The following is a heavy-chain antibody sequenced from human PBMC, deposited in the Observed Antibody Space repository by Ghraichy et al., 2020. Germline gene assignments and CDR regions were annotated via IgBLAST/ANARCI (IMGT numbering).Heavy chain of an antibody. CDR1: GFTFSSYA. Sequence: LSLTCAASGFTFSSYAMSWVRQAPGKGLEWVSAISGSGGSTYYADSVKGRFTISRDNSKNTLYLQMNSLRAEDTAVYYCAKATAAGVVMPLGYWGQGTLVTVSS. J-gene: IGHJ4*02. D-gene: IGHD6-13*01. CDR2: ISGSGGST. CDR3: AKATAAGVVMPLGY. V-gene: IGHV3-23*01.